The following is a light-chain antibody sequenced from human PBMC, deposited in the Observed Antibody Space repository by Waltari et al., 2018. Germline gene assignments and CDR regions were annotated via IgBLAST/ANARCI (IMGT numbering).Light chain of an antibody. CDR2: GTS. CDR3: QQHDSSLLT. CDR1: LDISSY. V-gene: IGKV1-9*01. Sequence: IQMTQSPSSLSASVGDRVIITCRTSLDISSYLAWYQQKPGKAPQLLIYGTSTLVSGVPSRFRSSGSRTDFSLTISSLQPEDAATYYCQQHDSSLLTFGGGTKVEIK. J-gene: IGKJ4*01.